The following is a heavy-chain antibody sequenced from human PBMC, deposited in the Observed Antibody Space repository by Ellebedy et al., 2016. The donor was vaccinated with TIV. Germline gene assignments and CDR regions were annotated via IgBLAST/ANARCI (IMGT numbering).Heavy chain of an antibody. J-gene: IGHJ4*02. CDR3: AKEQSSGRYFVGFDY. CDR1: GLTFNLFG. D-gene: IGHD1-26*01. Sequence: PGGSLRLSCAASGLTFNLFGIHWVRQAPGKGLEWVAVISYDGRKKYSSDSVKGRITISRDNSKNMVYLQMNSLRTEDTAVYYCAKEQSSGRYFVGFDYWGQGTLVTVSS. CDR2: ISYDGRKK. V-gene: IGHV3-30*18.